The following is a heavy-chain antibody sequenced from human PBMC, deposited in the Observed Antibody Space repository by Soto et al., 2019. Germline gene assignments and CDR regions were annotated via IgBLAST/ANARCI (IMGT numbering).Heavy chain of an antibody. Sequence: EVQLAESGGGMVQPGGSLRLSCVASGFTFSSYDMHWVRQAPGKGLEYVSSISSNGGTTYYGNSVKGRFTISRDNSKNTLYLQMSSLRSWDRAVYYCVRRVSGNYDYWGQGTLVTVSS. D-gene: IGHD1-7*01. CDR1: GFTFSSYD. CDR3: VRRVSGNYDY. CDR2: ISSNGGTT. V-gene: IGHV3-64*01. J-gene: IGHJ4*02.